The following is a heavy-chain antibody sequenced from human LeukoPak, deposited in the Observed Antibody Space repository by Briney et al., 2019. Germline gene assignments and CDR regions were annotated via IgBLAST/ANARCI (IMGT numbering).Heavy chain of an antibody. CDR3: ARDRAAADFDY. Sequence: ASVKVSCKASGYTFTSYYMHWVRQVPGQGLEWMGWFSPNSGGTNYAQKFQGRVTMTRDTSISTAYMELSRLTSDDTAVYYCARDRAAADFDYWGQGTLVTVSS. CDR1: GYTFTSYY. CDR2: FSPNSGGT. V-gene: IGHV1-2*02. J-gene: IGHJ4*02. D-gene: IGHD6-13*01.